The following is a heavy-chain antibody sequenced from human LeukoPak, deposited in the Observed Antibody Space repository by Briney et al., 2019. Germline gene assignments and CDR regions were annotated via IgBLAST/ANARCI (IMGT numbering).Heavy chain of an antibody. V-gene: IGHV3-23*01. D-gene: IGHD6-13*01. CDR2: ISGSGGST. Sequence: GGSLRVSCAASGFTFSSYAMSWVRQAPGKGLEWVSAISGSGGSTYYADSVKGRFTISRDNSKNTLYLQMNSLRAEDTAVYYCAKGQRPYSSSWYDYWGQGTLVTVSS. CDR3: AKGQRPYSSSWYDY. CDR1: GFTFSSYA. J-gene: IGHJ4*02.